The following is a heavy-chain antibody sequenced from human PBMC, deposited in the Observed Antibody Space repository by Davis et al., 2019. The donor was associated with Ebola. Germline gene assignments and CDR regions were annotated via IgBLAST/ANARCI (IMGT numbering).Heavy chain of an antibody. CDR3: ARNQCSSSGCYPIDP. CDR1: GYNIRDYW. CDR2: IYPGDSDT. V-gene: IGHV5-51*01. D-gene: IGHD2-2*01. J-gene: IGHJ5*02. Sequence: GESLKISCKASGYNIRDYWIGWVRQMPGKGLEWMGIIYPGDSDTRYSPSFQGEVTMSVDKSTSVTYLQWSSLKASDTAVYFCARNQCSSSGCYPIDPWGPGTLVTVS.